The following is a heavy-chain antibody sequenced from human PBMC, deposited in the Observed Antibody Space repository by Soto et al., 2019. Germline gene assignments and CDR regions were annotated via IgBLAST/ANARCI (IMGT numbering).Heavy chain of an antibody. J-gene: IGHJ4*02. D-gene: IGHD1-1*01. CDR3: ARGRYGDY. Sequence: QVHLVQSGAEVKKPGASVKVSCQGSGYAFTTYGITWVRQAPGQGLEWMGWMSAHNGNTNYAQKLQGRVTVTRDTSTSTAYMELRSLRYDDTAVYYCARGRYGDYWGQGALATVSS. CDR2: MSAHNGNT. CDR1: GYAFTTYG. V-gene: IGHV1-18*01.